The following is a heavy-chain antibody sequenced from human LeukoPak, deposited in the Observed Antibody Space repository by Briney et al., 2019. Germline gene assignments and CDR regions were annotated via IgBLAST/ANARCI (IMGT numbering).Heavy chain of an antibody. V-gene: IGHV4-39*01. CDR1: GGSISSSSYY. D-gene: IGHD6-13*01. CDR3: AKHGGSWTFDS. J-gene: IGHJ4*02. CDR2: IYYSGST. Sequence: SETLSLTCTVSGGSISSSSYYWGWIRQPPGKGLEWIATIYYSGSTYYNPSLRSRVTISVDTSKNQFSLKLSSVTAADTAVYYCAKHGGSWTFDSWGQGTLVTVSS.